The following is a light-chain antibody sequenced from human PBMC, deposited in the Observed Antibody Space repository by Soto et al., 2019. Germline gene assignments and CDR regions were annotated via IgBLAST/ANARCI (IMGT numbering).Light chain of an antibody. CDR2: GTS. V-gene: IGKV3-20*01. J-gene: IGKJ2*01. Sequence: EIVLTQSPGTLSLSPGERATLSCRASQSVSSSLAWYQQKPGQAPRLLISGTSSRATDIPDRFSGSGSGTDFTLTINRLEPEDVAVYYCQQYGSSPPTFGRGTKLEIK. CDR1: QSVSSS. CDR3: QQYGSSPPT.